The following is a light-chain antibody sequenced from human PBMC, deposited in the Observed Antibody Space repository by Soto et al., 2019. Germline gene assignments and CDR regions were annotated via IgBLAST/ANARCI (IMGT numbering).Light chain of an antibody. CDR1: SSDVGAYNY. Sequence: QSALTQPPSASGSPGQSVTISCSGTSSDVGAYNYVSWYQQHPGKAPRLLIYEVSQRPSGVPDRFSGSKSANTASLTVSGLQPEDEADYYCQVWAGGTDHLYVFGTGTKVTVL. CDR3: QVWAGGTDHLYV. J-gene: IGLJ1*01. CDR2: EVS. V-gene: IGLV2-8*01.